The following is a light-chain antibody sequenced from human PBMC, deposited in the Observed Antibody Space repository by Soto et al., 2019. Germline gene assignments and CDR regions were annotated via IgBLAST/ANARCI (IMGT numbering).Light chain of an antibody. CDR2: GAS. V-gene: IGKV3-20*01. J-gene: IGKJ1*01. CDR3: QQYGSSPWT. Sequence: EIVLTQSPGTLPLSPGERATLSCRASQSVSSSYLAWYQQKPGQAPRLLIYGASSRATGIPDRFSGSGSGTDFTLTIIRLEPEDFAVYYCQQYGSSPWTFGQGTKVDIK. CDR1: QSVSSSY.